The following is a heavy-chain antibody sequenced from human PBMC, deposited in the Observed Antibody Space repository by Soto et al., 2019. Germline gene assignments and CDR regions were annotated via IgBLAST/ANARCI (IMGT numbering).Heavy chain of an antibody. CDR3: SIFDL. V-gene: IGHV4-4*07. D-gene: IGHD3-10*02. J-gene: IGHJ4*02. CDR2: IYTSGST. CDR1: GGSISSYY. Sequence: SETLSLTCTVSGGSISSYYWSWIRQPAGKGLEWIGRIYTSGSTNYNPSLKSRVTTVYMELSRLRSDDTAVYFCVRDAPSHQSIFDLWGPGTLVTVSS.